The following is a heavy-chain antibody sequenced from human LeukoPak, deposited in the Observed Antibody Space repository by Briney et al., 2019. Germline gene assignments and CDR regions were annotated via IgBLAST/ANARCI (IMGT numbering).Heavy chain of an antibody. J-gene: IGHJ4*02. D-gene: IGHD3-9*01. CDR1: GYTLTELS. CDR3: ARDLSPSGGYVDWLLSLPDY. V-gene: IGHV1-46*01. CDR2: INPSGGST. Sequence: ASVKVSCKVSGYTLTELSMYWVRQTPGQRIEWMGIINPSGGSTSYAQKFQGRDTMNRDTSTSTVSMELSSLRSEDTAVYYCARDLSPSGGYVDWLLSLPDYWGQGTLVTVSS.